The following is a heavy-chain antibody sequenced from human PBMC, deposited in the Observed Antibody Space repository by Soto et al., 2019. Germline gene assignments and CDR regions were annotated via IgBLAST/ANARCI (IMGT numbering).Heavy chain of an antibody. CDR2: MYKTGST. J-gene: IGHJ6*02. D-gene: IGHD2-21*02. Sequence: TLSLTCTVSGGSIRGEYWSWIRQPPGKGQEWIGYMYKTGSTVYNPSFKSRVTISVDTSKNQFSLKLNSVTAADTDVYYWRIVLXCYCGTDCYPLYVWAQRSTVTVSS. CDR1: GGSIRGEY. V-gene: IGHV4-59*01. CDR3: RIVLXCYCGTDCYPLYV.